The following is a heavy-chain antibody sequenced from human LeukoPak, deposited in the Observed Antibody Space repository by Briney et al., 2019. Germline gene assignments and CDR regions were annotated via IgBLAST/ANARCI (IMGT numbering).Heavy chain of an antibody. Sequence: PSETLSLTCAVYGGSFSGYYWSWIRQPPGEGLEWIGEINHSGSTNYNPSLKSRVTISVDTSKNQFSLKLSSVTAADTAVYYCARGGGDYIWGSYRRPLDYWGQGTLVTVSS. CDR3: ARGGGDYIWGSYRRPLDY. D-gene: IGHD3-16*02. CDR1: GGSFSGYY. J-gene: IGHJ4*02. CDR2: INHSGST. V-gene: IGHV4-34*01.